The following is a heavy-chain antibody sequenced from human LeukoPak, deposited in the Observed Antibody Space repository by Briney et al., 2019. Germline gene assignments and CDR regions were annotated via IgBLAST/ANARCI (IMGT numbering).Heavy chain of an antibody. V-gene: IGHV4-4*02. Sequence: PSETLSLTCAVSGGSIISSHWWSWVRQPPGKGLEWIGEIYHGGDTNYNASLKSRVTMSVDTSKNQFSLKLSSVTAADTAVYYCARGLYSGSYSYYFDYWGQGTLVTVSS. CDR2: IYHGGDT. D-gene: IGHD1-26*01. CDR3: ARGLYSGSYSYYFDY. CDR1: GGSIISSHW. J-gene: IGHJ4*02.